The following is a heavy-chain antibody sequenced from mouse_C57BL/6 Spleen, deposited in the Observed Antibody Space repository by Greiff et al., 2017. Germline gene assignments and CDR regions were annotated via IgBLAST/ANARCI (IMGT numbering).Heavy chain of an antibody. CDR1: GYTFTDYY. CDR2: INPNNGGT. J-gene: IGHJ4*01. Sequence: EVQLQQSGPELVKPGASVKISCKASGYTFTDYYMNWVKQSHGKSLEWIGDINPNNGGTSYNQKFKGKATLTVDKSSSTAYMELRSLTSEDSAVYYCARRDDGYPLYYYAMDYWGQGTSVTVSS. CDR3: ARRDDGYPLYYYAMDY. D-gene: IGHD2-3*01. V-gene: IGHV1-26*01.